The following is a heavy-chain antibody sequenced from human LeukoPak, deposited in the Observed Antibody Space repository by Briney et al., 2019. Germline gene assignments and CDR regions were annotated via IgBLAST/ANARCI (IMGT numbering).Heavy chain of an antibody. D-gene: IGHD6-13*01. V-gene: IGHV3-23*01. Sequence: GGPLRLSCAASGFTFSSYAMSWVRQAPGKGLEWVSAISGSGGSTYYADSVKGRFTISRDNSKNTLYLQMNSLRAEDTAVYYCAESTSWGIAAAGGYWGQGTLVTVSS. CDR3: AESTSWGIAAAGGY. J-gene: IGHJ4*02. CDR1: GFTFSSYA. CDR2: ISGSGGST.